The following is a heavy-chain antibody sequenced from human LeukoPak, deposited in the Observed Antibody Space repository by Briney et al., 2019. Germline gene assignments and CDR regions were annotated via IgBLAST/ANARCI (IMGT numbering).Heavy chain of an antibody. CDR2: FDPEDGET. CDR1: GYTLTELS. Sequence: ASVKVSCKVSGYTLTELSMHWVRQAPGKGLEWMGGFDPEDGETIYAQKFQGRVTMTEDTSTDTAYMELSSLRSEDTAVYYCARGSGYSGYGGINDAFDIWGQGTMVTVSS. CDR3: ARGSGYSGYGGINDAFDI. V-gene: IGHV1-24*01. D-gene: IGHD5-12*01. J-gene: IGHJ3*02.